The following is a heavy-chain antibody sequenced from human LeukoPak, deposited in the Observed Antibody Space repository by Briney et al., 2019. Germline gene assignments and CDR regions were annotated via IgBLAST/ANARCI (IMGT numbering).Heavy chain of an antibody. CDR2: ISSSGSTI. J-gene: IGHJ6*04. CDR3: AELGITMIGGV. Sequence: GGSLRLSCAVSGFTFSSCEMNWVRQAPGKGLEWVSYISSSGSTIYDADSVKGRFTISRDNAKNSLYLQMNSLRAEDTAVYYCAELGITMIGGVWGKGTTVTISS. CDR1: GFTFSSCE. V-gene: IGHV3-48*03. D-gene: IGHD3-10*02.